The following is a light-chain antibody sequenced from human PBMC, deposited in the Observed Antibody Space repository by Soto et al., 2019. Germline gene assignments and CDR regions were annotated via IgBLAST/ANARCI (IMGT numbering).Light chain of an antibody. CDR1: QCISNY. V-gene: IGKV1-27*01. CDR2: AAS. J-gene: IGKJ1*01. CDR3: QKYNSAPWT. Sequence: DIQMTQSPSSLSASVGDRVTITCRASQCISNYLAWYQQKPGKVPKLLIYAASNLQSGVPSRFSGSGSGTDFTLTISSLQAEDVATYYCQKYNSAPWTFGQGTKVEIK.